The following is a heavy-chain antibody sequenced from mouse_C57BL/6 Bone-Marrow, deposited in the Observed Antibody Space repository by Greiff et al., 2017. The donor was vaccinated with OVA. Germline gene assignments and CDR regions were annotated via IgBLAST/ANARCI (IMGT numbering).Heavy chain of an antibody. CDR3: ARPYYYGLDY. CDR1: GYTFTDYN. D-gene: IGHD1-1*01. J-gene: IGHJ2*01. CDR2: INPNNGGT. Sequence: VQLQQSGPELVKPGASVKIPCKASGYTFTDYNMDWVKQSHGKSLEWIGDINPNNGGTIYNQKFKGKATLTVDKSSSTAYMELRSLTSEDTAVYYCARPYYYGLDYWGQGTTLTVSS. V-gene: IGHV1-18*01.